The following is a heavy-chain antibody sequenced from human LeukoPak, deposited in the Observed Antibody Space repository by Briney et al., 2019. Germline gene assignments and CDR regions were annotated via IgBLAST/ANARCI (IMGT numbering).Heavy chain of an antibody. CDR3: ARVETYGSGSSDY. CDR1: GGTFSSYA. Sequence: GSSVKVSCKASGGTFSSYAISWVRQAPGQGLEWMGGIIPIFGTANYAQKFQGRVTITADESTSTAYMELSSLRSEDTAVYYCARVETYGSGSSDYWGQGTLVTVSS. V-gene: IGHV1-69*01. J-gene: IGHJ4*02. D-gene: IGHD3-10*01. CDR2: IIPIFGTA.